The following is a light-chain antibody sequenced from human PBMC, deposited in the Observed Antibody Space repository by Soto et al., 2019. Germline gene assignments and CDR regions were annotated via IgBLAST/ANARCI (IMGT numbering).Light chain of an antibody. V-gene: IGLV2-18*02. CDR3: SSFTTSRTYF. Sequence: QSALTQPPSVSGSPGQSVAISCSGTSSDVGSYNRVSWYQQPPGTAPKLMIYDVSNRPSGVPDRFSGSKSGNTASLTISGLQAEDEADYYCSSFTTSRTYFFGTGTKVTVL. CDR1: SSDVGSYNR. CDR2: DVS. J-gene: IGLJ1*01.